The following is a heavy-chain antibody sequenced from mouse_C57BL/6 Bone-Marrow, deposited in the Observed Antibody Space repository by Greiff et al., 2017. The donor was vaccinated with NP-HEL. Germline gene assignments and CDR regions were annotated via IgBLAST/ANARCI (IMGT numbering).Heavy chain of an antibody. D-gene: IGHD2-4*01. J-gene: IGHJ3*01. V-gene: IGHV5-4*01. CDR1: GFTFSSYA. CDR2: ISDGGSYT. Sequence: EVKLMESGGGLVKPGGSLKLSCAASGFTFSSYAMSWVRQTPEKRLEWVATISDGGSYTYYPATVKGRFTIPRYNAKNNLDLQKSQLKSEDTAVYYCARDTRLRGFAYWGQGTLVTVSA. CDR3: ARDTRLRGFAY.